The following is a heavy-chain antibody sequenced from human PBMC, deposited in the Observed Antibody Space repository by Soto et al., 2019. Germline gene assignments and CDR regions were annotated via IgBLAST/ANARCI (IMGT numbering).Heavy chain of an antibody. CDR3: ARTRRIAAAGTLKFDY. CDR2: IIPIFGTA. V-gene: IGHV1-69*13. J-gene: IGHJ4*02. D-gene: IGHD6-13*01. Sequence: GASVKVSCKASGGTFSSYAISWVRQAPGQGLEWMGGIIPIFGTANYAQKFQGRVTITADESTSTAYMELSSLRSEDTAVYYCARTRRIAAAGTLKFDYWGQGTLVTVSS. CDR1: GGTFSSYA.